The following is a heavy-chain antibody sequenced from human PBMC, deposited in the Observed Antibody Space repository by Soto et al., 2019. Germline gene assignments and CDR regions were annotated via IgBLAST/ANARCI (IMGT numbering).Heavy chain of an antibody. Sequence: ASVKVSCKAAGYTFTSYDINWVRQATGQGLEWMGWMNPNSGNTGYAQKFQGRVTMTRNTSISTAYMELSSLRSEDTAVYYCARTDCSSTSCFDNWFDPWGQGTLVTVSS. CDR2: MNPNSGNT. J-gene: IGHJ5*02. V-gene: IGHV1-8*01. CDR1: GYTFTSYD. CDR3: ARTDCSSTSCFDNWFDP. D-gene: IGHD2-2*01.